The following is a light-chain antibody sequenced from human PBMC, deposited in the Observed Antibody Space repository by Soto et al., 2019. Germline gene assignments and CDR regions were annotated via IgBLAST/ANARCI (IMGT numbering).Light chain of an antibody. CDR1: QDIDNF. V-gene: IGKV1-33*01. CDR2: DAS. CDR3: QQYENLPVT. J-gene: IGKJ5*01. Sequence: DIQMTQSPSSLSASVGDRFAITCHASQDIDNFLNWYQQKPGKAPKLLMYDASNLDRGVPSRFSGSGSGTHFTFTISSLQPEDFATYYCQQYENLPVTFGQGTRLEIK.